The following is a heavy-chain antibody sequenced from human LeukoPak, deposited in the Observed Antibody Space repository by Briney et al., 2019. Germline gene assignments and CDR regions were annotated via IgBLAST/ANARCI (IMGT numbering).Heavy chain of an antibody. CDR3: ARDTPRPVPRGFEY. Sequence: ASVKVSCKASGYTFTGYYMHWVRQAPGQGLEWMGWINPNSGGTNYAEKFQGRVTMTRDTSISTAYMELSRLRSDDTAVYYCARDTPRPVPRGFEYWGQGTLVTVSS. J-gene: IGHJ4*02. V-gene: IGHV1-2*02. CDR2: INPNSGGT. CDR1: GYTFTGYY.